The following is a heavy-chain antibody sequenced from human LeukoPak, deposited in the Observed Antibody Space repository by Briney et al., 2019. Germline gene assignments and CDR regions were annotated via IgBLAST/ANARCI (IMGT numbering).Heavy chain of an antibody. J-gene: IGHJ6*03. CDR2: IIPIFGTA. CDR1: GGTFSSYA. CDR3: ARGGNWNGLSYYYYYMDV. Sequence: SVKVSCKASGGTFSSYAISWVRQAPGQGLEWMGGIIPIFGTANYAQKFQGRVTITADKSTSTAYMELSSLRSEDMAVYYCARGGNWNGLSYYYYYMDVWGKGTTVTVSS. V-gene: IGHV1-69*06. D-gene: IGHD1-20*01.